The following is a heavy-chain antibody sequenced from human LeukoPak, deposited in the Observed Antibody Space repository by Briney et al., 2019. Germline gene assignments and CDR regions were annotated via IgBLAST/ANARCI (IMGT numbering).Heavy chain of an antibody. CDR1: GGTFSSYA. V-gene: IGHV1-69*05. CDR2: IIPIFGTA. J-gene: IGHJ5*02. Sequence: SVKVSCKASGGTFSSYAISWVRQAPGQGLEWMGRIIPIFGTANYAQKFQGRVTITTDESTITAYMELSSLRSEDTAVYYCARDSEGLFDPWGQGTLVTVSS. CDR3: ARDSEGLFDP.